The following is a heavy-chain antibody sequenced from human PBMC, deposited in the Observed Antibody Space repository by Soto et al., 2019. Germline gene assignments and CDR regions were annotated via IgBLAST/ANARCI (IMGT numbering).Heavy chain of an antibody. CDR1: GFTFSSYW. J-gene: IGHJ4*02. V-gene: IGHV3-74*01. Sequence: PGGSLRLSCAASGFTFSSYWMHWVRQVPGKGLVRVPRINSDGSSTSYADSVKGRFTISRDNAKNTLYLQMNSLRAEDTAVYYCARGGPSTWIQLWLGLEGLDYWGQGTLVTVSS. CDR3: ARGGPSTWIQLWLGLEGLDY. CDR2: INSDGSST. D-gene: IGHD5-18*01.